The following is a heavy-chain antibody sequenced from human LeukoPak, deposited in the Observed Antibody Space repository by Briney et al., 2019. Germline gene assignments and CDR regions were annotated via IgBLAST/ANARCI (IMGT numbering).Heavy chain of an antibody. CDR1: GYTFTGYY. Sequence: ASVKVSCKASGYTFTGYYMHWGRQAPVQGLEWMGRINPNSGGTNYAQKFQGRVTMTRDTSISTAYMELSRLRSDDTAVYYCAREHGLIVGARGGNFDYWGQGTLVTVSS. D-gene: IGHD1-26*01. J-gene: IGHJ4*02. CDR2: INPNSGGT. CDR3: AREHGLIVGARGGNFDY. V-gene: IGHV1-2*06.